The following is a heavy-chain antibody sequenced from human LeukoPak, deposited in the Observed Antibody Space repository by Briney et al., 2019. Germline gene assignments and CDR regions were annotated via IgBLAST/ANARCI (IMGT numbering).Heavy chain of an antibody. V-gene: IGHV4-34*01. Sequence: SETLSLTCAVYGGSFSGYYWSWIRQPPGKGLGWIGEINHSGSTNYNPSLKSRVTISVDTSKNQFSLKLSSVTAADTAVYYCAREKGNYDFWSDRYYYYYMDVWGKGTTVTVSS. CDR2: INHSGST. CDR3: AREKGNYDFWSDRYYYYYMDV. J-gene: IGHJ6*03. D-gene: IGHD3-3*01. CDR1: GGSFSGYY.